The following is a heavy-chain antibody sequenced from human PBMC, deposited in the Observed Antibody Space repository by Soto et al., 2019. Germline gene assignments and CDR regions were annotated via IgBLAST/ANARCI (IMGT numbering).Heavy chain of an antibody. D-gene: IGHD3-10*01. V-gene: IGHV1-18*01. J-gene: IGHJ6*02. CDR3: ARVFSLYGSGSYYGMDV. Sequence: QVPLVQSGAEVKKPGASVKVSCKASGYTFTSYGISWVRQAPGQGLEWMGWISAYNGNTNYAQKLQGRVTMTTDTSTSTAYMELRSQRSDDTAVYYCARVFSLYGSGSYYGMDVWGQGTTVTVSS. CDR2: ISAYNGNT. CDR1: GYTFTSYG.